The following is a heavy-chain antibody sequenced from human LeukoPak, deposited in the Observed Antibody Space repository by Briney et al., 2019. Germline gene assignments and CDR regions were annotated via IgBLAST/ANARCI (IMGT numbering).Heavy chain of an antibody. Sequence: SSETLSLTCTVSGGSISSSSYYWGWIRQPPGKGLEWIGSIYYSGSTYYNPSLKSRVTISVDTSKNQFSLKLSSVTAADTAVYYCARVYRVKTTLIDYWGQGTLVTVSS. V-gene: IGHV4-39*07. CDR1: GGSISSSSYY. D-gene: IGHD1/OR15-1a*01. J-gene: IGHJ4*02. CDR2: IYYSGST. CDR3: ARVYRVKTTLIDY.